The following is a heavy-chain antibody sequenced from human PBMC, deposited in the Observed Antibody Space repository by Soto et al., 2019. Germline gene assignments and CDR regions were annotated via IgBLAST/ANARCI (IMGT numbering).Heavy chain of an antibody. CDR3: ARGGGLPPAMRYYFDY. J-gene: IGHJ4*02. V-gene: IGHV4-31*03. CDR1: GGSISSGGYY. CDR2: IEYSGST. D-gene: IGHD2-2*01. Sequence: QVQLQESGPGLVKPSQTLSLTCTVSGGSISSGGYYWSWIRQHPGKGLEWIGYIEYSGSTYYNPSLKSRVTITVDTSKNQFSLKLRSGTAADTAVYYCARGGGLPPAMRYYFDYWGPGALVTLSS.